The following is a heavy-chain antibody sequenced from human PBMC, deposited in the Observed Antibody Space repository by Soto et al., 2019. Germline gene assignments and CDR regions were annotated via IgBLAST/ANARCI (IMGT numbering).Heavy chain of an antibody. CDR2: ISGSGGST. J-gene: IGHJ4*02. V-gene: IGHV3-23*01. CDR3: ASHYDILTGYPQKVHYYFDY. CDR1: GFTFSSYA. Sequence: QAGGSLRLCCAASGFTFSSYAMSWVRQAPGKGLEWVSAISGSGGSTYYADSVKGRFTISRDNSKNTLYLQMNSLRAEDTAVYYCASHYDILTGYPQKVHYYFDYWGQGTLVTVSS. D-gene: IGHD3-9*01.